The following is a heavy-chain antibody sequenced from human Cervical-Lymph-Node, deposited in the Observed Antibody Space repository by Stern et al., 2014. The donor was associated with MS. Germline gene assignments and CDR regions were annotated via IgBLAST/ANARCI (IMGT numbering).Heavy chain of an antibody. CDR1: GFNFDKYA. CDR2: ITWNSATR. V-gene: IGHV3-9*01. D-gene: IGHD4-11*01. J-gene: IGHJ6*02. CDR3: AKANFNDFGNLGLHGMDV. Sequence: EVQLVESGGDLVQPGRSLRLSCAASGFNFDKYAMHWVRQAPGKGLEWVSGITWNSATRAYADSGEGRCTISRDNTKKSLYLQLNSLRAEDTALYYCAKANFNDFGNLGLHGMDVWGQGTTVTVSS.